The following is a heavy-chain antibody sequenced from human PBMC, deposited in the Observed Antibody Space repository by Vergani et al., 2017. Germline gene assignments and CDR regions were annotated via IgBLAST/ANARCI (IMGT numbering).Heavy chain of an antibody. Sequence: QLQLQESGPGLVKPSETLSLTCTVSGGSISSSSYYWGWIRQPPGKGLEWGSYISSSSSTIYYADSVKGRFTISRDNATNSLYLQMNSLRAEDTAVYYCARDLTGPIAARLAYYYYGMDVWGQGTTVTVSS. CDR3: ARDLTGPIAARLAYYYYGMDV. D-gene: IGHD6-6*01. CDR1: GGSISSSS. CDR2: ISSSSSTI. J-gene: IGHJ6*02. V-gene: IGHV3-11*04.